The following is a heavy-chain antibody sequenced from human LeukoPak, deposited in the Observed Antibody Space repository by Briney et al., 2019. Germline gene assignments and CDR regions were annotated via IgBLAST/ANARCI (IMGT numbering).Heavy chain of an antibody. V-gene: IGHV1-2*02. D-gene: IGHD5-24*01. CDR3: ARDPGQFSTLDP. CDR1: GYTFTGYY. CDR2: LNPNSGGT. Sequence: ASVKVSCKASGYTFTGYYMHWVRQAPGQGLEWMGWLNPNSGGTSYAQKFQGRVTMTRDTSISTAYMELSRLRSDDTAMYYCARDPGQFSTLDPWGQGTLVTVSS. J-gene: IGHJ5*02.